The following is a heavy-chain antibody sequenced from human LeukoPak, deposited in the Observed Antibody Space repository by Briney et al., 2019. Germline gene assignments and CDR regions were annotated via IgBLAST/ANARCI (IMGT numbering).Heavy chain of an antibody. J-gene: IGHJ4*02. CDR3: ARRPLIGYSGYDREYYFDY. CDR1: GYTFTSYG. D-gene: IGHD5-12*01. CDR2: ISAYNGNT. V-gene: IGHV1-18*01. Sequence: ASVKVSCKASGYTFTSYGISWVRQAPGQGLEWMGWISAYNGNTNYARKLQGRVTMTTDTSTSTAYMELRSLRSDDTAVYYCARRPLIGYSGYDREYYFDYWGQGTLVTVSS.